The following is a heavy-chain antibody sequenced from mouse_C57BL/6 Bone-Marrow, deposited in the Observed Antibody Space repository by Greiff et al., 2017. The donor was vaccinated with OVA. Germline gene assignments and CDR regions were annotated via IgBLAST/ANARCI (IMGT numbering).Heavy chain of an antibody. J-gene: IGHJ4*01. CDR2: INYDGSST. CDR3: ARDPYAMDY. Sequence: LVESEGGLVQPGSSMKLSCTASGFTFSDYYMAWVRQVPEKGLEWVANINYDGSSTYYLDSLKSRFIISRDNAKNILYLQMSSLKSEDTATYYCARDPYAMDYWGQGTSVTVSS. CDR1: GFTFSDYY. V-gene: IGHV5-16*01.